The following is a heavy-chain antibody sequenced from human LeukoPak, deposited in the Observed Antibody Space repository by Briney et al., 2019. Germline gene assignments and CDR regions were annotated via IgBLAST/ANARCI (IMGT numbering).Heavy chain of an antibody. Sequence: SETLSLTCTVSGGSISSYYWSWIGKPPGKGLEWIGYIYYSGSTNYNPSLKSRVTISVDTSKNQFSLKLSSVTAANTAVYYCAREARSGYYIDYWGQGTLVTVSS. CDR2: IYYSGST. CDR1: GGSISSYY. CDR3: AREARSGYYIDY. J-gene: IGHJ4*02. V-gene: IGHV4-59*01. D-gene: IGHD3-3*01.